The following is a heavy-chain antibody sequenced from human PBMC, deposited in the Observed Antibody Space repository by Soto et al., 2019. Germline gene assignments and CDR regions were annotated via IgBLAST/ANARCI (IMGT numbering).Heavy chain of an antibody. CDR1: GYTFSTSG. CDR3: AIDTDTNRYND. D-gene: IGHD1-20*01. CDR2: IRPDNGNR. V-gene: IGHV1-18*01. Sequence: QVQVLQSGPEVKRPGASVTVSCKTSGYTFSTSGISWVRQAPGQGLEWVGWIRPDNGNRKSAQRLQVRVTLTRDTSASIAYMELRSLTSAEAAFYDCAIDTDTNRYNDWGQGTLVTVSS. J-gene: IGHJ1*01.